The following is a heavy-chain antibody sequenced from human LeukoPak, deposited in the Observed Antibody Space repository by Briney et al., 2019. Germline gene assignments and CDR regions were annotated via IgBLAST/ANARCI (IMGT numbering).Heavy chain of an antibody. D-gene: IGHD6-13*01. V-gene: IGHV4-59*01. CDR2: VSYRGST. J-gene: IGHJ3*01. Sequence: PSETLSLTCTVFGGPITGYYWSWIRQPPGKGLEWIGYVSYRGSTNYNPSLKSRVTISVDTSKNHFSLRLSSVTAADAAVYYCARPYSSNWYDAFHFWGQGTMVTVSS. CDR3: ARPYSSNWYDAFHF. CDR1: GGPITGYY.